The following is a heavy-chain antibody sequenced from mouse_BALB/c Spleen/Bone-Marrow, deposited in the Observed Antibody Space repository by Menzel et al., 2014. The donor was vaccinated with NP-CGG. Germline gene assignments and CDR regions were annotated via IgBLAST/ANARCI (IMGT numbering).Heavy chain of an antibody. CDR2: TDPAIFT. Sequence: EVQRVESGAELVKPGASVKLSCTASGFNIKDTYLHWVKQRPEQGLDWIGRTDPAIFTKYDPKFQGKATITADTSSNTAYLQLSSLTSEDTAVYYCARSLYDGYFSWFAYWGQGTLVTVSA. J-gene: IGHJ3*01. CDR1: GFNIKDTY. V-gene: IGHV14-3*02. CDR3: ARSLYDGYFSWFAY. D-gene: IGHD2-3*01.